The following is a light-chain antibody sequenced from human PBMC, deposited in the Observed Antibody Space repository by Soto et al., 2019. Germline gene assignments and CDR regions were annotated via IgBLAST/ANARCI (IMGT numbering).Light chain of an antibody. J-gene: IGKJ1*01. CDR1: QSVSSY. Sequence: EIVLTQSPATLSLSPGERATLSCRASQSVSSYLAWYQQKPGQAPRLLIYDASNRATGIPARFSGSGSGTDFTLAVNSLQSEDFAVYYCQQYNNWWTFGQGTKVDIK. CDR3: QQYNNWWT. CDR2: DAS. V-gene: IGKV3-11*01.